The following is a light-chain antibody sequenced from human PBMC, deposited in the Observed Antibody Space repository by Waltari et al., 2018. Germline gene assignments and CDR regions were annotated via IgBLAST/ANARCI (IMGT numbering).Light chain of an antibody. CDR1: SNNVGNQG. J-gene: IGLJ2*01. V-gene: IGLV10-54*04. CDR2: RNN. Sequence: QAGLTQPPSVSKGLRQTATLTCTGNSNNVGNQGAAWLQQHQAHPPKLLSYRNNNRPPSVSERVSASRSGNTASLTITGLPPEDEADYYCSAWDSGLSALVFGGGTKLTVL. CDR3: SAWDSGLSALV.